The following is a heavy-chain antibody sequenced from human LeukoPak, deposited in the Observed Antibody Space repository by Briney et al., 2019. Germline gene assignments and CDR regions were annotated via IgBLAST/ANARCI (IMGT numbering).Heavy chain of an antibody. J-gene: IGHJ5*02. CDR2: VHHTGRA. Sequence: SETLSLTCTVSGDSISGSNYHWGWIRQPPGKGLEWLGTVHHTGRAFYNPSLRGRTTVSVDTSKNQFSLKLTSVTAADTAVSYCAREPDAWGQGTLVTASS. CDR3: AREPDA. CDR1: GDSISGSNYH. V-gene: IGHV4-39*07.